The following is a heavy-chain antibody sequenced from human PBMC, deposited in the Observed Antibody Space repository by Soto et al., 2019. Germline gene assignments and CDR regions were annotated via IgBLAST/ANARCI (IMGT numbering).Heavy chain of an antibody. CDR3: ARDRGYDLDYYYGMDV. V-gene: IGHV1-18*04. CDR2: ISAYNGNT. D-gene: IGHD5-12*01. J-gene: IGHJ6*02. CDR1: GYTFTSYG. Sequence: ASVKVSCKASGYTFTSYGISWVRQAPGQGLEWMGWISAYNGNTNYAQKLQGRVTMTTDTSTSTAYMELRSLRSDDTAVYYCARDRGYDLDYYYGMDVWGQGTTVTAP.